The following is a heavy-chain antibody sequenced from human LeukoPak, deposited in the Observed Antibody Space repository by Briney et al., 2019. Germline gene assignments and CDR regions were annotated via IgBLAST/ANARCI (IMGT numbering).Heavy chain of an antibody. CDR1: GGSFSGYY. J-gene: IGHJ5*02. V-gene: IGHV4-59*01. D-gene: IGHD4-17*01. Sequence: SETLSLTCAVYGGSFSGYYWSWIRQPPGKGLEWIGYIYYSGSTNYNPSLKSRVTISVDTSKNQFSLKLSSVTAADTAVYYCARGGLRPPFDPWGQGTLVTVSS. CDR2: IYYSGST. CDR3: ARGGLRPPFDP.